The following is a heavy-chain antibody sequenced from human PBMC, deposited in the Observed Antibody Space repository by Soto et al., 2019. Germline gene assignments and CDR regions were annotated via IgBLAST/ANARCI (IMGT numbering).Heavy chain of an antibody. CDR2: ISGGSGDT. V-gene: IGHV3-23*01. CDR1: GFTFSNSA. CDR3: ARGASTFDY. J-gene: IGHJ4*02. Sequence: EVHLLESGGGVAQPGGSLRLSCAASGFTFSNSAMSWVRQAPGKGLEWVSTISGGSGDTSYADPVKGRFIVSRDDSRTTLYLQMISLRAEDTALYYCARGASTFDYWGQGIRVIVSS. D-gene: IGHD2-2*01.